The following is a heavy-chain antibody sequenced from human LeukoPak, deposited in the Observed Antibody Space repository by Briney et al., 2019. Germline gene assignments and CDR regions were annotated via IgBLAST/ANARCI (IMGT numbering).Heavy chain of an antibody. CDR2: IKQDGSEK. J-gene: IGHJ3*02. D-gene: IGHD6-19*01. Sequence: GSLRLSCAASGFTFSSYWMSWVRQAPGKGLEWVANIKQDGSEKYYVDSVKGRFTISRDNAKNSLYLQMNSLRAEDMALYYCAKASSRSFSSGYYGNAFDIWGQGTMVTVSS. CDR1: GFTFSSYW. CDR3: AKASSRSFSSGYYGNAFDI. V-gene: IGHV3-7*03.